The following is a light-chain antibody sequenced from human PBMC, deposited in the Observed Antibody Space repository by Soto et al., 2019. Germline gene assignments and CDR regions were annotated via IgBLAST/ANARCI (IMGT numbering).Light chain of an antibody. CDR1: QSVGSN. CDR3: QQYENWPRT. V-gene: IGKV3-15*01. J-gene: IGKJ1*01. CDR2: GAS. Sequence: EIVMTQSPATLSVSPGERATLSCRASQSVGSNLAWYQQKPGQAPRLRIYGASTRATGIPARFSGSGSGTEFTLSMSSLQSEDFSVYYCQQYENWPRTFGQGTKVDIK.